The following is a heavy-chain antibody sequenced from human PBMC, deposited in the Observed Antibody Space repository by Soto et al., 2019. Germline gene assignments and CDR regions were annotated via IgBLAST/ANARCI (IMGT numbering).Heavy chain of an antibody. CDR2: IDSSGST. V-gene: IGHV4-4*07. Sequence: QGQLQESGPGLVKPSETLSLTCSVSGGSISTYYCNWIRQPAGKGLEWIGRIDSSGSTNYSPSLRRRATMSVDTSKNQFSLKLTSLTAADTAVYYCARGGHDFWSGPFDYWGQGTLATVSS. J-gene: IGHJ4*02. D-gene: IGHD3-3*01. CDR3: ARGGHDFWSGPFDY. CDR1: GGSISTYY.